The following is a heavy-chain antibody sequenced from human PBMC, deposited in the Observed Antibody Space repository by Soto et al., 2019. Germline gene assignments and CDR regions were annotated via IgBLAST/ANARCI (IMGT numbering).Heavy chain of an antibody. D-gene: IGHD3-10*01. V-gene: IGHV4-30-4*01. J-gene: IGHJ5*02. CDR3: ARGAVVNLVREIMGGNGFAP. CDR1: GASIISLDYY. CDR2: IYHTGAT. Sequence: QVQLQESGPGLVKPSQTLSLTCTVSGASIISLDYYWTWIRQPPGKGLEWIGHIYHTGATYYNPSPERRAIMSVATSTHQFSLTLSSLTAADTAVFYCARGAVVNLVREIMGGNGFAPWGQGTLVTVSS.